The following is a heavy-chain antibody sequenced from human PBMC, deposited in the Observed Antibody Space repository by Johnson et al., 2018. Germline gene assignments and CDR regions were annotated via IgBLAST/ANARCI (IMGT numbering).Heavy chain of an antibody. CDR1: GFTFSSYA. CDR2: ISSSSSYI. V-gene: IGHV3-21*01. D-gene: IGHD2-15*01. J-gene: IGHJ3*02. Sequence: VQLLESGGGVVQXGGSLRLSCAASGFTFSSYAMSWVRQAPGKGLEWVSSISSSSSYIYYADSVKGRFPISRDNAKNSLYLQINSLRAEDTAVYYCARISIDAFDIWGQGTMVTVSS. CDR3: ARISIDAFDI.